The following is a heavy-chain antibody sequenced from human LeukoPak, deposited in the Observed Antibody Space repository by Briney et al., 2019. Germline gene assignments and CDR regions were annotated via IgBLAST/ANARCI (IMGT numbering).Heavy chain of an antibody. D-gene: IGHD3-3*01. CDR1: GGSISSSSYY. CDR3: ARGIRGSITIFGVVTRSPYYYGMDV. J-gene: IGHJ6*02. CDR2: INHSGST. Sequence: MASETLSLTCTVSGGSISSSSYYWGWIRQPPGKGLEWIGEINHSGSTNYNPSLKSRVTISVDTSKNQFSLKLSSVTAADTAVYYCARGIRGSITIFGVVTRSPYYYGMDVWGQGTTVTVSS. V-gene: IGHV4-39*07.